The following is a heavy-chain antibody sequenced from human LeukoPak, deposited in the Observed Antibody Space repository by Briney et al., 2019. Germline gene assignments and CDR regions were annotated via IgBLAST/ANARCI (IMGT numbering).Heavy chain of an antibody. CDR1: GFTFSTYW. V-gene: IGHV3-30*18. D-gene: IGHD2-2*01. CDR2: ISYDGRNM. J-gene: IGHJ6*02. CDR3: AKDLAQPNLNYNYYGMDV. Sequence: RGGSLRLSCAASGFTFSTYWMSWVRQAPGKGLEWVAVISYDGRNMNYADSVKGRFTISRDNAKNTLVLQMNSLRAEDTAVYYCAKDLAQPNLNYNYYGMDVWGQGTTVTVSS.